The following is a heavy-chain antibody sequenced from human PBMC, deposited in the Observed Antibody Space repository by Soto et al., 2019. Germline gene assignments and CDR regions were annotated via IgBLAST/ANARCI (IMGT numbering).Heavy chain of an antibody. CDR1: GVTVCSDY. V-gene: IGHV3-66*01. CDR3: ARAFIGVAGYFEY. Sequence: GGSLTLSCAACGVTVCSDYTSWVHRAPGKGLEWVSVIYSGGDTHYADSVKGRFTISRDNSKNTLYLQMNSLRAEDTAVYYCARAFIGVAGYFEYWGQGTLVTVSA. CDR2: IYSGGDT. D-gene: IGHD6-19*01. J-gene: IGHJ4*02.